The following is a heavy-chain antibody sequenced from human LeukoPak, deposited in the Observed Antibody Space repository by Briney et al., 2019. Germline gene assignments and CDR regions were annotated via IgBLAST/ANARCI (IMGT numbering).Heavy chain of an antibody. CDR2: IKSDGKT. J-gene: IGHJ1*01. V-gene: IGHV3-74*01. Sequence: QPGGSLRLSCSLSGLNFKSYWMHWVRQAPGKGLVWVSRIKSDGKTNYADSVKGRFTISRGNAKNTVSLQMNSLRAEDTGVYYCAEAPSEIGGYYLEYFRHWGQGNLVTVSS. CDR1: GLNFKSYW. D-gene: IGHD3-22*01. CDR3: AEAPSEIGGYYLEYFRH.